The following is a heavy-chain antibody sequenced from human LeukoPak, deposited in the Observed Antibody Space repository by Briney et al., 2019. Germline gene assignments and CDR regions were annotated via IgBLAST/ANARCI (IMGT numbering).Heavy chain of an antibody. CDR2: INSDGSTT. D-gene: IGHD1-14*01. Sequence: GGSLRLSCVASGFTFSRYWMHLVRQAPGKGLVWVSRINSDGSTTIYADSVKGRFTISRDNAKNTLYLQMNSLRAEDTAVYFCASGSTGFAWGQGTLVTVSS. V-gene: IGHV3-74*01. CDR1: GFTFSRYW. J-gene: IGHJ5*02. CDR3: ASGSTGFA.